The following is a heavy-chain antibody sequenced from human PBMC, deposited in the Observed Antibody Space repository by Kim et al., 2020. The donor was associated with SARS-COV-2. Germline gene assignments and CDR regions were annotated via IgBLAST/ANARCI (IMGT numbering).Heavy chain of an antibody. CDR1: GGSISSGGYY. CDR3: ARAPRGGVITFGGVISGGFDY. D-gene: IGHD3-16*02. Sequence: SETLSLTCTVSGGSISSGGYYWSWIRQHPGKGLEWIGYIYYSGSTYYNPSLKSRVTISVDTSKNQFSLKLSSVTAADTAVYYCARAPRGGVITFGGVISGGFDYWGQGTLFTVSS. J-gene: IGHJ4*02. V-gene: IGHV4-31*03. CDR2: IYYSGST.